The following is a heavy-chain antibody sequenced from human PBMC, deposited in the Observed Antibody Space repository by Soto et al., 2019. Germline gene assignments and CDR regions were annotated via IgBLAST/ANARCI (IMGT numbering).Heavy chain of an antibody. J-gene: IGHJ5*02. CDR2: ISYDGSNK. D-gene: IGHD4-17*01. CDR3: ARENYGDYLNWFDP. CDR1: GFTFSSYG. Sequence: GGSLRLSCAASGFTFSSYGMNWVRQAPGKGLEWVAVISYDGSNKYYADSVKGRFTISRDSSKNMLYLQMNSLRAEDTAVYYCARENYGDYLNWFDPWGQGTLVTVSS. V-gene: IGHV3-30*03.